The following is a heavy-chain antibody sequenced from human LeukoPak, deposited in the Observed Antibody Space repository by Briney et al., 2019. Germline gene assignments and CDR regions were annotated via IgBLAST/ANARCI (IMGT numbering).Heavy chain of an antibody. CDR2: IYYSGST. CDR1: GGSISSSSYY. Sequence: SETLSLTCTVSGGSISSSSYYWGWIRQPPGKGLEWIGSIYYSGSTYYNPSHKSRVTISVDTSKNQFSLKLSSVTAADTAVYYCAREAGTRTYYYGMDVWGQGTTVTVSS. CDR3: AREAGTRTYYYGMDV. D-gene: IGHD3-10*01. V-gene: IGHV4-39*01. J-gene: IGHJ6*02.